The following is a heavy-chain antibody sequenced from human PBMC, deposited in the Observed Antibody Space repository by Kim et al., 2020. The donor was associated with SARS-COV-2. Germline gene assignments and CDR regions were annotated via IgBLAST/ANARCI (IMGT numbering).Heavy chain of an antibody. D-gene: IGHD6-13*01. V-gene: IGHV3-30*18. CDR3: AKDPIAAAGTWGNWFDP. CDR2: ISYDGSNK. Sequence: GGSLRLSCAASGFTFSSYGMHWVRQAPGKGLEWVAVISYDGSNKYYADSVKGRFTISRDNSKNTLYLQMNSLRAEDTAVYYCAKDPIAAAGTWGNWFDPWGQGTLVTVSS. CDR1: GFTFSSYG. J-gene: IGHJ5*02.